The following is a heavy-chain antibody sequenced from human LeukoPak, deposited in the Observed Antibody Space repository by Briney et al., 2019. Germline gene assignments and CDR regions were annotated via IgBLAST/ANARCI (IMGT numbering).Heavy chain of an antibody. J-gene: IGHJ4*02. D-gene: IGHD3-22*01. CDR2: IYYSGST. V-gene: IGHV4-59*01. CDR1: GGSISSYY. Sequence: PSETLSLTCTVSGGSISSYYWSWIRQPPGKGLEWIGYIYYSGSTNYNPSLKSRVTISVDTSKNQFSLKLSSVTAADTAVYYCARVRRQLYYYDSSGYSFDYWGQGTLVTVSS. CDR3: ARVRRQLYYYDSSGYSFDY.